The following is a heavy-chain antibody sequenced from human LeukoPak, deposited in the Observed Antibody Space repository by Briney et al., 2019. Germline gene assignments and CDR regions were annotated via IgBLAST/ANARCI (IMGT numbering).Heavy chain of an antibody. D-gene: IGHD3-10*01. CDR1: GYSISSGYY. V-gene: IGHV4-38-2*02. CDR2: IYHSGST. Sequence: SETLSLTCTVSGYSISSGYYWGWIRPPPGKGLEWIGSIYHSGSTNYNPSLKSRVTISVDTSKNQFSLKLSSVTAADTAVYYCARVQVYYGSGENWFDHWGQGTLVTVSS. J-gene: IGHJ5*02. CDR3: ARVQVYYGSGENWFDH.